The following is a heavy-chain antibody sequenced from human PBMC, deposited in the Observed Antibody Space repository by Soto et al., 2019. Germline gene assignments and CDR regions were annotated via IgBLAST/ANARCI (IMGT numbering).Heavy chain of an antibody. Sequence: QVQLQQWGAGLLKPSETLSLTCAVYGGSFSGYSCSWIRQPPGKGLEWIAEINHSGSTNYSPSLNGRVTISVDTSRKQFSLKLSSVTAADTAVYYCARDGTRFLEWFMPGEDYGMDVWGQGTTVTVSS. D-gene: IGHD3-3*01. J-gene: IGHJ6*02. CDR2: INHSGST. V-gene: IGHV4-34*01. CDR3: ARDGTRFLEWFMPGEDYGMDV. CDR1: GGSFSGYS.